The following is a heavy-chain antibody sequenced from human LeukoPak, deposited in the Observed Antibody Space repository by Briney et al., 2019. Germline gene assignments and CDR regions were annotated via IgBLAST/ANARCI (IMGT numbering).Heavy chain of an antibody. CDR3: ARHLGDIVVVPAARKAFDI. Sequence: SETLSLTCTVSGASISSSNCYWGWIRQPPGKGLEWIGYIYYSGSTNYNPSFKSRVTISIDTSKNHFSLKLTSVTAADTAVYYCARHLGDIVVVPAARKAFDIWGQGTMVTVSS. D-gene: IGHD2-2*01. CDR2: IYYSGST. V-gene: IGHV4-61*05. CDR1: GASISSSNCY. J-gene: IGHJ3*02.